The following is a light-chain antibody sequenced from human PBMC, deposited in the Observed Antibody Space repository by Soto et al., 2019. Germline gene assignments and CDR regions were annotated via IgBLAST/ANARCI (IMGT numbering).Light chain of an antibody. V-gene: IGKV1-5*03. Sequence: DIQMTQSPSTLSASVGDRGTITCRASQSISNWLAWYQQKPGKAPKLVIYKTSTLESGDPSWFSGSGSGTEFTLTINSLQPDDFATYYCQQYHIYSGTFGQGTKVDIK. CDR2: KTS. J-gene: IGKJ1*01. CDR3: QQYHIYSGT. CDR1: QSISNW.